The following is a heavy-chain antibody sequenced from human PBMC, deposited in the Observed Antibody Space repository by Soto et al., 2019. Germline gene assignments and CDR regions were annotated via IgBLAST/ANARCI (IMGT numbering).Heavy chain of an antibody. D-gene: IGHD5-12*01. CDR2: IYYSGST. J-gene: IGHJ4*02. V-gene: IGHV4-59*01. CDR1: GGSISSYY. CDR3: ARALGVATIPVVFDY. Sequence: QVQLQESGPGLVKPSETLSLTCTVSGGSISSYYWSWIRQPPGKGLEWIGYIYYSGSTNYNPSLKSRVTISVDTSKNQFSLKLSSVTAADTAVYYCARALGVATIPVVFDYWGQGTLVTVSS.